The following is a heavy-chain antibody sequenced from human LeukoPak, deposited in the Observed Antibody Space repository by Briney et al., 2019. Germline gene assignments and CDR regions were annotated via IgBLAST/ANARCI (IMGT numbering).Heavy chain of an antibody. D-gene: IGHD4-11*01. CDR3: ARSYSNHLFGMDV. CDR2: IYSGGST. V-gene: IGHV3-66*01. Sequence: GGPLRLSCVASGFIVSSYYMTWVRQAPGKGLQCASVIYSGGSTYYADSVKGRVAISRDNSKNTVFLQMSSVRAEDTAVYYCARSYSNHLFGMDVWGQGTTVTVTS. J-gene: IGHJ6*02. CDR1: GFIVSSYY.